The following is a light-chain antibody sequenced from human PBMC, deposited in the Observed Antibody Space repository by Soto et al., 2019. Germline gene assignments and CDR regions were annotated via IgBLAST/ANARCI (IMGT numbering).Light chain of an antibody. CDR3: QQYDNLPPLT. Sequence: DIQMTQSPSSLSASVGDRVTITCQASQDISNYLNWYQQKPGKAPKLLIYDASNLETGVPSRFSGSGSGTDFTCTISSLQPEDMATYYCQQYDNLPPLTFGGGTKVEIK. J-gene: IGKJ4*01. V-gene: IGKV1-33*01. CDR2: DAS. CDR1: QDISNY.